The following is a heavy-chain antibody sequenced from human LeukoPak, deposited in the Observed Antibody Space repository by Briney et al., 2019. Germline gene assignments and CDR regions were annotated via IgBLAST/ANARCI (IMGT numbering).Heavy chain of an antibody. J-gene: IGHJ4*02. D-gene: IGHD6-6*01. CDR2: IYTSGST. CDR3: ARSTIAARGTPYY. Sequence: SETLSLTCTVSGGSISSYYWNWIRQPAGKGLEWIGRIYTSGSTNYNPSLKSRVTMSVDTSKNQFSLKLSSVTAADTAVYYCARSTIAARGTPYYWVQGTLVTVSS. CDR1: GGSISSYY. V-gene: IGHV4-4*07.